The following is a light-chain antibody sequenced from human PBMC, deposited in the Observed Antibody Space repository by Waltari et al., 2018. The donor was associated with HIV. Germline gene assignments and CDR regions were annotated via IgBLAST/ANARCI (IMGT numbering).Light chain of an antibody. CDR1: RPNVRSNN. J-gene: IGLJ3*02. CDR3: GTWDADLECPG. V-gene: IGLV1-47*02. CDR2: NTD. Sequence: QSVLTQPPSASGTPGQTISISCSGSRPNVRSNNVYWYQHISPTAPKLIMYNTDQRPSGVPARFAAAKTGTAAARAITGLRAGDEGLYYCGTWDADLECPGFGGGTKVTVL.